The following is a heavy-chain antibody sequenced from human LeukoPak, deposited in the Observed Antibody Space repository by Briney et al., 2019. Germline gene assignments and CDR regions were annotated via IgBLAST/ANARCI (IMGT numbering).Heavy chain of an antibody. CDR3: ARYDNRGDWFDP. Sequence: GGSLRLSCAASGFTVSSNYMSWVRQAPGKGLEWVSVIYSGGSTYYAASVKGRFTISRDNSKNTLYLQMNSLRAEDTAVYYCARYDNRGDWFDPWGQGTLVTVSS. CDR1: GFTVSSNY. J-gene: IGHJ5*02. D-gene: IGHD3-9*01. V-gene: IGHV3-53*01. CDR2: IYSGGST.